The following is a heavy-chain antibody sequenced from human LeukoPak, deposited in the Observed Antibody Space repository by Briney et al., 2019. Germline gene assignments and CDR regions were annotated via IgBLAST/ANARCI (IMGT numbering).Heavy chain of an antibody. CDR3: ARDFLTYYYGSGSYKANMRYFDY. D-gene: IGHD3-10*01. Sequence: SETLSLTCTVSGGSISSGDYYWSWIRQPPGKGLEWIGYIYYSGSTYYNPSLKSRVTISVDTSKNQFSLKLSSVTAADTAVYYCARDFLTYYYGSGSYKANMRYFDYWGQGTLATVSS. CDR2: IYYSGST. V-gene: IGHV4-30-4*01. J-gene: IGHJ4*02. CDR1: GGSISSGDYY.